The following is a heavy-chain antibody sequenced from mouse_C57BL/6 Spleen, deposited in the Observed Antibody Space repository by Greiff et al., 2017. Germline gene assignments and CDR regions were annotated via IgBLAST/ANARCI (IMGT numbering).Heavy chain of an antibody. J-gene: IGHJ4*01. CDR2: IYPRDGST. CDR3: ANNYDYAMDF. V-gene: IGHV1-85*01. CDR1: GYTFTSYD. D-gene: IGHD1-3*01. Sequence: QVQLQQPGPELVKPGASVKLSCKASGYTFTSYDINWVKQRPGQGLEWIGWIYPRDGSTKYNGKFKGKATLTVDTSSSTAYMERHSLTSEDSAVYFCANNYDYAMDFWGQGTSVTVSS.